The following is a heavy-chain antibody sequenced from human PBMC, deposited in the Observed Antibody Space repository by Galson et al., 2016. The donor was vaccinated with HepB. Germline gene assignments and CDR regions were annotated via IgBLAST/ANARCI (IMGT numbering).Heavy chain of an antibody. Sequence: SCKASGYTFTDYYLHWVRQAPGQGLEWMGWINPESGGTTYAQKFQGWVTMTRDTSISTAYLEVTRLISDDAAGYYCAKEAVAGTHFDYWGQGTQVTVSS. J-gene: IGHJ4*02. V-gene: IGHV1-2*04. CDR3: AKEAVAGTHFDY. CDR2: INPESGGT. D-gene: IGHD6-19*01. CDR1: GYTFTDYY.